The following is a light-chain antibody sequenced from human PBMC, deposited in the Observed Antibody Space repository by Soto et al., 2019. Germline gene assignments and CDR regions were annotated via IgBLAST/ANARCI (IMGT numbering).Light chain of an antibody. CDR3: SSHAGSSVV. CDR2: DVT. CDR1: SSDVGGYNY. J-gene: IGLJ1*01. V-gene: IGLV2-11*01. Sequence: QSVLTQPRSVSGSPGQSVTISCTGTSSDVGGYNYVSWYQQHPGKAPKLMIYDVTTRPSGVPDRLSGSKSGNMASLTISGLQAEDEADYYCSSHAGSSVVFGTGTKVTVL.